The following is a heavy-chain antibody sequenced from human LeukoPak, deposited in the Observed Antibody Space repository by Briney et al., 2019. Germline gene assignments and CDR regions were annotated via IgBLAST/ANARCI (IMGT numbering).Heavy chain of an antibody. CDR2: INPNSGGT. Sequence: ASVKVSCKASGYTFTGYYMHWVRQAPGQGLEWMGWINPNSGGTNYAQKFQGRVTMTRDTSIRTAYMELSRLRSDDTAVYYCARDSAPGDTYGLLGIDSWGQGTLVTVSS. J-gene: IGHJ4*02. CDR1: GYTFTGYY. CDR3: ARDSAPGDTYGLLGIDS. D-gene: IGHD5-18*01. V-gene: IGHV1-2*02.